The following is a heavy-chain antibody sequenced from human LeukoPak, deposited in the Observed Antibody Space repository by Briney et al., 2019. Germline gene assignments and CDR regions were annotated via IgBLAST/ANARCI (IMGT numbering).Heavy chain of an antibody. Sequence: PSETLSLTCTVSGGSVSSGGFYWTWIRQPPGKGLEWIGYIYYSGSTNYNPSLKSRVSMSVDMSKNQISLKLSSVTAADTAVYYCARVAGSPDFWGQGTLVTVSS. V-gene: IGHV4-61*08. J-gene: IGHJ4*02. D-gene: IGHD1-26*01. CDR2: IYYSGST. CDR1: GGSVSSGGFY. CDR3: ARVAGSPDF.